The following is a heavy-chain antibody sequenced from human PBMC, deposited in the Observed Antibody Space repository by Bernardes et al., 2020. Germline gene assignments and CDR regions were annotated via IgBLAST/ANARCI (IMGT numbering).Heavy chain of an antibody. D-gene: IGHD6-13*01. CDR1: GFTVSSNY. J-gene: IGHJ4*02. Sequence: GSLRLSCAASGFTVSSNYMSWVRQAPGKGLEWVSVIYSGGSTYYADSVKGRFTISRDNSKNTLYLQMNSLRAEDTAVYYCGLGRALGYIKYWGQGTLVTVSS. CDR3: GLGRALGYIKY. V-gene: IGHV3-53*01. CDR2: IYSGGST.